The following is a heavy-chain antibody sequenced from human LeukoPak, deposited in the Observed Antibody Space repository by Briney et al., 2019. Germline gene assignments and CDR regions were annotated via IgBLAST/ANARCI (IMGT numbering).Heavy chain of an antibody. CDR2: IGTSDSTL. CDR3: ARVGSLAAAGTEIGY. D-gene: IGHD6-13*01. Sequence: GGSLRLSCAASGFTFSAYYMSWFRQAPGKGLEWISYIGTSDSTLYYADSVKGRFTISRDNAKNSLFLQMNSLRAEDTAVYYCARVGSLAAAGTEIGYWGQGTLVTVSS. V-gene: IGHV3-11*01. J-gene: IGHJ4*02. CDR1: GFTFSAYY.